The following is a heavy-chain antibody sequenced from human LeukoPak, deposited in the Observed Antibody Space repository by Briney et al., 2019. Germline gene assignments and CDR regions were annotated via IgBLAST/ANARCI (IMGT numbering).Heavy chain of an antibody. D-gene: IGHD1-26*01. Sequence: PGGSLRLSCAASGFTFSSYAMAWVRQAPGKGLEWVSSISGSGGTTYYADSVKGRVTISRDNSKNTMYLQMNSLRAEDTAVYYCAKDRIVGPSYAVDYWGQGTLVTVSS. CDR2: ISGSGGTT. CDR1: GFTFSSYA. J-gene: IGHJ4*02. CDR3: AKDRIVGPSYAVDY. V-gene: IGHV3-23*01.